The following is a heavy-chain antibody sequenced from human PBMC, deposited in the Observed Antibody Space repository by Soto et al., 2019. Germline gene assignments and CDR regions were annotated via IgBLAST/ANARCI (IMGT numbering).Heavy chain of an antibody. J-gene: IGHJ6*02. D-gene: IGHD6-13*01. CDR2: INPNSGGT. CDR3: ARGIAAAASRGMDV. Sequence: QVQLVQSGAEVKKPGASVKVSCKASGYTFTGYYMHWVRQAPGQGLEWMGWINPNSGGTNYAQKFQGWVTMTRDTSISTAYMELSRLRSVDTAVDYCARGIAAAASRGMDVWGQGTTVTVSS. CDR1: GYTFTGYY. V-gene: IGHV1-2*04.